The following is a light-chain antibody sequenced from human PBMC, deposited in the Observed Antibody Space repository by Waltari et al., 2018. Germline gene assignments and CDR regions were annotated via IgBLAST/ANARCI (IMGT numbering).Light chain of an antibody. CDR1: SGHSNDA. Sequence: QLILTQSPSASASLGASVKLSCTLSSGHSNDAIAWLQRQPEKGTRYLMKVNSDGSYIKGDGIPDLFSGSSSGADRYLTISSLQSEDESNYYCETGGFGIWRFGGGTKLTVL. J-gene: IGLJ2*01. CDR3: ETGGFGIWR. CDR2: VNSDGSY. V-gene: IGLV4-69*01.